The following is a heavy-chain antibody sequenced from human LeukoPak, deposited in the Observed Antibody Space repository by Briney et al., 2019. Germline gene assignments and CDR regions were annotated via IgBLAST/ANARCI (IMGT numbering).Heavy chain of an antibody. D-gene: IGHD2-2*01. CDR2: IYTSGST. J-gene: IGHJ5*02. CDR1: GGSISSYY. V-gene: IGHV4-4*09. Sequence: TTSETLSLTCTVSGGSISSYYWSWLRQPPGKALEWIGYIYTSGSTNYNPSLRSRLTISVDTSKNQFSLRLSSVTAADTAVYYCASVIPATSWFDPWGQGTLVTVSS. CDR3: ASVIPATSWFDP.